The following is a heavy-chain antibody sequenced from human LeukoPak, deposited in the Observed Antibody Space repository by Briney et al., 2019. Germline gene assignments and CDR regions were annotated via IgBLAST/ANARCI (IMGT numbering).Heavy chain of an antibody. D-gene: IGHD3-10*01. J-gene: IGHJ5*02. V-gene: IGHV4-59*01. CDR3: ARGDGVRGPAP. CDR2: IYYSGRT. CDR1: GGDMSFYY. Sequence: SETLSLTCTVSGGDMSFYYWSWIRQPPGKGLEWIGYIYYSGRTNYNPSLKSRVSISVDTSKNQFSLNLSSVTAADAAVYYCARGDGVRGPAPWGQGTLVTVSS.